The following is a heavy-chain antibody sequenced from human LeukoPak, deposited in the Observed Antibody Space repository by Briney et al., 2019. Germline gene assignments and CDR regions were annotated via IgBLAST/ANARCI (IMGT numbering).Heavy chain of an antibody. V-gene: IGHV3-23*01. CDR2: ISGSGGST. D-gene: IGHD2-2*01. CDR1: GFTFSSYA. CDR3: AKARFCSSTSCHKGVFDY. Sequence: GGSLRLSCAASGFTFSSYAMSWVRQAPGKGLEWVSAISGSGGSTYYADSVKGRFTISRDNPKNTLYLQMNSLRAEDTAVYYCAKARFCSSTSCHKGVFDYWGQGTLVTVSS. J-gene: IGHJ4*02.